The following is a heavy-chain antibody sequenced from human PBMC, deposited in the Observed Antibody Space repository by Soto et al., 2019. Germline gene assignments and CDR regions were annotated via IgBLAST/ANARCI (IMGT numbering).Heavy chain of an antibody. Sequence: GGSLRLSCAASGFTFSSYAMSWFRQAPGKGLEWVSAISGSGGSTYYADSVKGRFTISRDNSKNTLYLQMNSLRAEDTAVYYCAKSRRGGSGSYYSYYYYYGMDVWGQGTTVTVSS. CDR3: AKSRRGGSGSYYSYYYYYGMDV. CDR1: GFTFSSYA. D-gene: IGHD3-10*01. CDR2: ISGSGGST. J-gene: IGHJ6*02. V-gene: IGHV3-23*01.